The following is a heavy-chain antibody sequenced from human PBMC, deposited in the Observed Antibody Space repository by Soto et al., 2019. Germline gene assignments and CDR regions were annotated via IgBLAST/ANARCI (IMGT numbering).Heavy chain of an antibody. J-gene: IGHJ6*02. CDR3: ARDRVRGALPQYGMHV. Sequence: GGSLRLSCSASGFTFRSYAIHWVRQAPGKGLEYVSALSGDGRSTYYADSVKGRFTVFRDNSKNTLFLQMSSLRVEDTAVYYCARDRVRGALPQYGMHVWGQGTTVTVSS. CDR1: GFTFRSYA. D-gene: IGHD3-10*01. CDR2: LSGDGRST. V-gene: IGHV3-64D*06.